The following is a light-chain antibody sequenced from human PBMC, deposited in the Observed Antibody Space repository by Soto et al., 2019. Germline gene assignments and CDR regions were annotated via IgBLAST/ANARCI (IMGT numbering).Light chain of an antibody. V-gene: IGKV3-11*01. CDR3: QQRSNWPPT. CDR1: QSVSSY. CDR2: DAS. Sequence: EIVLTQSPATLSLSPGERATLSCRASQSVSSYLAWYQQKPGQAPRLLIYDASNRATGIPARFSGSGSGTDFTLTISSLEHSDFAVYYCQQRSNWPPTFGQGTKVDIK. J-gene: IGKJ1*01.